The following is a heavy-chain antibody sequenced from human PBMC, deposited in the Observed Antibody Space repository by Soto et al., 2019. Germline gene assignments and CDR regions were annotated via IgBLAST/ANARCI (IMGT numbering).Heavy chain of an antibody. CDR2: INPNSGGT. CDR1: GYTFTGYY. V-gene: IGHV1-2*04. J-gene: IGHJ6*03. CDR3: AREVRDIVVVPAAPFNYYYYMDV. D-gene: IGHD2-2*01. Sequence: ASVKVSWKASGYTFTGYYMHWVRQAPGQGLEWMGWINPNSGGTNYAQKFQGWVTMTRDTSISTAYMELSRLRSDDTAVYYCAREVRDIVVVPAAPFNYYYYMDVWGKGTTVTVSS.